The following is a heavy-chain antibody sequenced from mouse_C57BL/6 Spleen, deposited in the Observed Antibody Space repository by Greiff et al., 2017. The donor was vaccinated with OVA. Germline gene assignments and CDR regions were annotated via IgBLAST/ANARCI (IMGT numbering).Heavy chain of an antibody. D-gene: IGHD2-1*01. CDR1: GYTFTSYW. CDR2: IDPSDSYT. J-gene: IGHJ4*01. Sequence: QVQLQQPGAELVMPGASVKLSCKASGYTFTSYWMHWVKQRPGQGLEWIGEIDPSDSYTNYNQKFKGKSTLTVDKSSSTAYMQLSSLTSEDSAVYYCARREDDGNLYAMDDWGQGTSVTVSS. V-gene: IGHV1-69*01. CDR3: ARREDDGNLYAMDD.